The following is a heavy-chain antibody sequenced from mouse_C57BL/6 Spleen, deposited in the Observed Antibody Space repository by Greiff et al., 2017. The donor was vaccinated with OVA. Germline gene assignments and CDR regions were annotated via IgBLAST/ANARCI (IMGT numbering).Heavy chain of an antibody. CDR2: ISDGGSYT. V-gene: IGHV5-4*03. Sequence: DVMLVESGGGLVKPGGSLKLSCAASGFTFSSYAMSWVRQTPEKRLEWVATISDGGSYTYYPDNVKGRFTISRDNAKNNLYLQMSHLKSEDTAMYYCARAIYYYGSSYLYFEGWGTGTTVTVAS. J-gene: IGHJ1*03. CDR3: ARAIYYYGSSYLYFEG. D-gene: IGHD1-1*01. CDR1: GFTFSSYA.